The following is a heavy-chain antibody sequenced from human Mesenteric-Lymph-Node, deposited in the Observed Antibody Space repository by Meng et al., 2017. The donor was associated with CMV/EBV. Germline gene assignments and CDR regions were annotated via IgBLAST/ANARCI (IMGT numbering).Heavy chain of an antibody. D-gene: IGHD2-8*01. CDR1: GFTFSSYS. Sequence: GESLKISCAASGFTFSSYSMNWVRQAPGKGLEWVSSISSSSSYIYYADSVKGRFTISRDNAKNSLYLQMNSLRAEDTAIYYCARDISRTMVFANYFDQWGQGTLVTVSS. V-gene: IGHV3-21*01. J-gene: IGHJ4*02. CDR2: ISSSSSYI. CDR3: ARDISRTMVFANYFDQ.